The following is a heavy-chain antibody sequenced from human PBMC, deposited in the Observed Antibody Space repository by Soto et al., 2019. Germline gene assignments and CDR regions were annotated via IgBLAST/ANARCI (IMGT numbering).Heavy chain of an antibody. CDR1: GYTFFKYF. J-gene: IGHJ6*02. D-gene: IGHD1-7*01. Sequence: ASVKVSCKAFGYTFFKYFIHWVRQAPGQGLEWIGIINTSRGSATYGQIFQGRVSLTTDTPTNTAYMELRSLKLDDTAIYYCARPLIGNTIELWGQGTSVTVSS. CDR3: ARPLIGNTIEL. V-gene: IGHV1-46*01. CDR2: INTSRGSA.